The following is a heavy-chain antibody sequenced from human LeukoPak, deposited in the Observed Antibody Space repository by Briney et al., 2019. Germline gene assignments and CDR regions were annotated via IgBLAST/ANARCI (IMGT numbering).Heavy chain of an antibody. D-gene: IGHD2-2*01. CDR1: GGSISSYY. J-gene: IGHJ4*02. CDR3: ARLLTGSTSWHIDY. Sequence: SETLSLTCTVSGGSISSYYWSWIRQPPGKGLEWFGYIYYSGSTNYNPSLKSRVTISVDTSKNQFSLKLSSVTAADTAVYYCARLLTGSTSWHIDYWGQGTLVTVSS. CDR2: IYYSGST. V-gene: IGHV4-59*08.